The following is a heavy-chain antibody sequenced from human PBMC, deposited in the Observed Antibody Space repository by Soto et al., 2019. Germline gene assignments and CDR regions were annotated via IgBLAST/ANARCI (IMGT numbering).Heavy chain of an antibody. D-gene: IGHD3-22*01. CDR2: IYYSGST. CDR3: ASGQGVVVIFDY. J-gene: IGHJ4*02. CDR1: GVSISSSSYY. V-gene: IGHV4-39*01. Sequence: SETLSLTCPVSGVSISSSSYYWGWIRQPPGKGLEWIGSIYYSGSTYYNPSLKSRVTISVDTSKNQFSLKLSSVTAADTAVYYCASGQGVVVIFDYWGQGTLVTVSS.